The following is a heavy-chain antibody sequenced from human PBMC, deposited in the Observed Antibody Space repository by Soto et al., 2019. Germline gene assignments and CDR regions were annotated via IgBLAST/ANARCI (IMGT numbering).Heavy chain of an antibody. CDR1: GFTFTSSA. J-gene: IGHJ4*02. D-gene: IGHD6-13*01. CDR3: AVYPYSSPQFDY. V-gene: IGHV1-58*01. Sequence: ASVKVSCKASGFTFTSSAVQWVRQARGQRLEWIGWIVVGSGNTNYAQKFQERVTITRDMSTSTAYMELSSLRSEDTAVYYCAVYPYSSPQFDYWGQGTLVTVSS. CDR2: IVVGSGNT.